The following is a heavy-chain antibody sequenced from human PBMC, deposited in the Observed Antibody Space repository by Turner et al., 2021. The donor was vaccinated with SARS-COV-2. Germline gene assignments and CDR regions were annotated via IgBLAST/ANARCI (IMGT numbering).Heavy chain of an antibody. D-gene: IGHD6-6*01. CDR2: ISGSGGST. CDR3: ARDLRYSSSSVGSFYFDY. CDR1: GFTFNIYG. V-gene: IGHV3-23*01. J-gene: IGHJ4*02. Sequence: EVQLLESGGGLVQPGGSLRLSCAASGFTFNIYGMSWVRQAPGKGLEWVSAISGSGGSTYYADSVKGRFTISRDNAKNSLYLQMNSLRAEDTAVYYCARDLRYSSSSVGSFYFDYWGQGTLVTVSS.